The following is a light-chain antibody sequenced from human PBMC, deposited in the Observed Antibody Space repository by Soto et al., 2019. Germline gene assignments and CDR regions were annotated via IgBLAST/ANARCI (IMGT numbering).Light chain of an antibody. Sequence: QSALTQPASVSGSPGQSITISCTGTSSDVGGYNYVSWYQHHPGKAPKLMIYEVSNRPSGVSNRFSGSKSGNTASLTISGLQAEDEADYYCSSYTSSSTLGRVFGGGTKLTVL. CDR3: SSYTSSSTLGRV. J-gene: IGLJ2*01. CDR2: EVS. CDR1: SSDVGGYNY. V-gene: IGLV2-14*01.